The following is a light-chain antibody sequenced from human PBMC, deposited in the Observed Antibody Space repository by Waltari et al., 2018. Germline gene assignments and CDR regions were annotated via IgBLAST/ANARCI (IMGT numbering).Light chain of an antibody. J-gene: IGLJ2*01. Sequence: QSVLNQPPSVSGTPGQTVTISCSGSNSNIANTSVYWYQQLPGMAPKLLIYRNNQRPSGVPDLFSGSKAGTSASLAISGLRSEDEAHYSCAIWDDGVIFGGGTKLTVL. CDR2: RNN. CDR1: NSNIANTS. CDR3: AIWDDGVI. V-gene: IGLV1-47*01.